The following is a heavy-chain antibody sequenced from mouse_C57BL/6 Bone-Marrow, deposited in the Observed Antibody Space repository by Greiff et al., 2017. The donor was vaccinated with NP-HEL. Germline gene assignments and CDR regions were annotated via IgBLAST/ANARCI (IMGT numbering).Heavy chain of an antibody. CDR1: GYTFTSYW. CDR3: ARGIYDYGSSYPFYAMDY. V-gene: IGHV1-64*01. Sequence: QVQLQQPGAELVKPGASVKLSCKASGYTFTSYWMHWVKQRPGQGLEWIGMIHPNSGSTNYNEKFKSKATLTVDKSSSTAYMQLSSLTSEDSAVYYCARGIYDYGSSYPFYAMDYWGQGTSVTVSS. CDR2: IHPNSGST. D-gene: IGHD1-1*01. J-gene: IGHJ4*01.